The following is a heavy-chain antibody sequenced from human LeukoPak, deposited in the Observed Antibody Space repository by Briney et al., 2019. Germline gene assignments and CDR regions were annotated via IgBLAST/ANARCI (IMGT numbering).Heavy chain of an antibody. V-gene: IGHV1-69*06. Sequence: ASVKVSCKTSGDTFTNYAISWVRQAPGQGLEWLGGVIPLSARTNFAQKFEHRVTFTADKSTATAYMEVRSLTSEDTAVYYCAASPYYNFWSGYSLDPWGQGTLVIVSS. CDR3: AASPYYNFWSGYSLDP. D-gene: IGHD3-3*01. J-gene: IGHJ5*02. CDR1: GDTFTNYA. CDR2: VIPLSART.